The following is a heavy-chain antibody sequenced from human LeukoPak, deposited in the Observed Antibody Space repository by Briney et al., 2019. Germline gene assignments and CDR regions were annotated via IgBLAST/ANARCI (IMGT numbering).Heavy chain of an antibody. Sequence: VASVKVSCKASGYTFTSYDINRVRQATGQGLEWMGWMNPNSGNTGYAQKFQGRVTMTRNTSISTAYMELSSLRSEDTAVYYCARRFMVRGVIITVLDYWGQGTLVTVSS. V-gene: IGHV1-8*01. CDR2: MNPNSGNT. J-gene: IGHJ4*02. D-gene: IGHD3-10*01. CDR1: GYTFTSYD. CDR3: ARRFMVRGVIITVLDY.